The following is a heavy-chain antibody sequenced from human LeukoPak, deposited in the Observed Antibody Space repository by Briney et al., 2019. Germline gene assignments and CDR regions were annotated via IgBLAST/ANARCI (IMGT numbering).Heavy chain of an antibody. D-gene: IGHD3-9*01. Sequence: GESLKISCAASGFTFDDYAMHWVRQALGKGLEWVSLISGDDYTYYRDSVKGRFTISRDNSKNSLDLQMNSLRAEDTALYYCAKDNGYNIFPDSSGLDAWGQGTSVIVSS. V-gene: IGHV3-43*02. CDR3: AKDNGYNIFPDSSGLDA. CDR1: GFTFDDYA. CDR2: ISGDDYT. J-gene: IGHJ6*02.